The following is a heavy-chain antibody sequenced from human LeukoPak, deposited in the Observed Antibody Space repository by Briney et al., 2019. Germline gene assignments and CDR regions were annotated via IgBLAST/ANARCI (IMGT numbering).Heavy chain of an antibody. V-gene: IGHV1-24*01. CDR3: ATVAAAGAYRFDY. J-gene: IGHJ4*02. Sequence: ASVKVSCKVSGYTLTELSMHWVRQAPGKGLEWMGGFDPEDGETIYAQKFQGRVTMTEDTSTDTAYTELSSLRSEDTAVYYCATVAAAGAYRFDYWGQGTLVTVSS. D-gene: IGHD6-13*01. CDR2: FDPEDGET. CDR1: GYTLTELS.